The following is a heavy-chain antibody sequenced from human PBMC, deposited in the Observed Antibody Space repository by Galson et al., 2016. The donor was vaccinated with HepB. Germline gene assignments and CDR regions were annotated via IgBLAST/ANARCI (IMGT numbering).Heavy chain of an antibody. CDR2: MNPNSGNT. Sequence: SVKVSCKASGYTFTSYDINWVRQATGQGLEWMGWMNPNSGNTGYAQKFQGRVTMTRNTSISTAYMELSSLRSEDTAVYYCARVYGSSWYYRDIDAFDIWGQGTMVTVSS. D-gene: IGHD6-13*01. CDR1: GYTFTSYD. V-gene: IGHV1-8*01. CDR3: ARVYGSSWYYRDIDAFDI. J-gene: IGHJ3*02.